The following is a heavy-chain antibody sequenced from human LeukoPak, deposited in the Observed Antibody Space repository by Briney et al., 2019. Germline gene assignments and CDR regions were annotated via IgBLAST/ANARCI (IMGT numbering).Heavy chain of an antibody. CDR3: ARDRDYGSGRKFDY. V-gene: IGHV1-69*06. CDR1: GGTFSSYA. Sequence: SVKVSCKASGGTFSSYAISWVRQAPGQGLEWMGGIIPIFGTANYAQKFQGRVTITADKSTSTAYMELSSLRSEDTAVYYCARDRDYGSGRKFDYWGQGTLVTVSS. CDR2: IIPIFGTA. J-gene: IGHJ4*02. D-gene: IGHD3-10*01.